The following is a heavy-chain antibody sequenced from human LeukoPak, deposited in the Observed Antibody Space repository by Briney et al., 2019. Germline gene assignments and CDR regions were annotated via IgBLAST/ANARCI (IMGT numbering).Heavy chain of an antibody. CDR3: ARHGSPQSDYYDSSGMYYMDV. V-gene: IGHV1-46*03. D-gene: IGHD3-22*01. CDR2: INPSGGST. Sequence: ASVKVSCKASGYTFTSYYMHWVRQAPGQGLEWMGIINPSGGSTSYAQKFQGRVTMTRDMSTSTVYMELSSLRSEDTAVHYCARHGSPQSDYYDSSGMYYMDVWGKGTTVTVSS. J-gene: IGHJ6*03. CDR1: GYTFTSYY.